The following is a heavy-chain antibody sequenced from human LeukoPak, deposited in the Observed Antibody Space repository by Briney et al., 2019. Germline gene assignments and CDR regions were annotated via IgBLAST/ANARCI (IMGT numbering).Heavy chain of an antibody. D-gene: IGHD3-3*01. Sequence: PSETLSLTCTVSGGAISSYYWSWIRQPPGKGLEWIGYIYYSGSTNYYPSLKSRVTISVDTSKNQFSLKLSSVTAADTAVYYCARGIFNWGQGTLVTVSS. V-gene: IGHV4-59*01. J-gene: IGHJ4*02. CDR1: GGAISSYY. CDR2: IYYSGST. CDR3: ARGIFN.